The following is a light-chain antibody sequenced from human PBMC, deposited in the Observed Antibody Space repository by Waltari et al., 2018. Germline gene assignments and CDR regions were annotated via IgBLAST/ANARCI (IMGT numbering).Light chain of an antibody. Sequence: DIVMAQYPDSLAVSLGERATINCKSSQSVLYTSNTKNYLAWYQQKLGQPPKLLIYWASTRESGVPDRFSGSGSGTDFTLTISSLQAEDVAVYYCQQYYSTLWTFGQGTKVEIK. CDR1: QSVLYTSNTKNY. V-gene: IGKV4-1*01. CDR2: WAS. CDR3: QQYYSTLWT. J-gene: IGKJ1*01.